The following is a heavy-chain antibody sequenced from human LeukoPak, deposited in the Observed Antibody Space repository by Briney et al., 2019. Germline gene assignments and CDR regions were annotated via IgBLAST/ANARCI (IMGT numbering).Heavy chain of an antibody. J-gene: IGHJ4*02. CDR2: VYPGDSDSDT. V-gene: IGHV5-51*01. D-gene: IGHD3-10*01. Sequence: GESLKISCKGSGYSFTSYWIGWVRQMPGKGLEWMGIVYPGDSDSDTKYSPSFQGQVTISADKSISTAYLQWSSLKASDTAIYYCARRDYYGSGSYWGAFDYWGQATLVTVSS. CDR1: GYSFTSYW. CDR3: ARRDYYGSGSYWGAFDY.